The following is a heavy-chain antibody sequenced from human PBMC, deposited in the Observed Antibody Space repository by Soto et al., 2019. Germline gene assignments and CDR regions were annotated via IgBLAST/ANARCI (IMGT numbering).Heavy chain of an antibody. CDR3: ARLSTSAGRRDLAC. V-gene: IGHV3-7*01. J-gene: IGHJ4*02. CDR1: GFSLSSYW. Sequence: EVQLVESGGGLVQPGGSLRLSCAASGFSLSSYWMSWVRQAPGKGLEWVANMNQDGSESDYVGSVKGRFTFTRDNAKNSLYLQINSLRAEDTAVYYCARLSTSAGRRDLACWGQGTLVTVSP. CDR2: MNQDGSES.